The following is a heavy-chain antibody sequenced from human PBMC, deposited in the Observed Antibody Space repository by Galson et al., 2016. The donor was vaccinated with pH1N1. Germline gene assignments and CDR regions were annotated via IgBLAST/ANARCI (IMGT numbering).Heavy chain of an antibody. CDR3: ARCYYGDYVGDFDL. CDR1: GFTVSSNS. Sequence: SLRLSCAASGFTVSSNSMSWVRQAPGKGLEWVSLIYSGGSTYYADYVKGRFTISRDNAKNTLYLQMNSMIAEDTAVDYCARCYYGDYVGDFDLWGRGTLVTVSS. J-gene: IGHJ2*01. V-gene: IGHV3-53*01. D-gene: IGHD4-17*01. CDR2: IYSGGST.